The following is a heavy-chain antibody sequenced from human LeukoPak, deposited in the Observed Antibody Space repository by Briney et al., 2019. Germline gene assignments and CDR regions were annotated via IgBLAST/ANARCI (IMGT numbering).Heavy chain of an antibody. CDR3: ARGVVGNYGGNDAFDI. Sequence: SSETLSLTCTVSGGSISSYYWSWIRQPPGKGLEWIGYIYYSGSTNYNPSLKSRVTISVDTSKNQFSLKLSSVTAADTAVYYCARGVVGNYGGNDAFDIWGQGTMVTVSS. J-gene: IGHJ3*02. D-gene: IGHD4-23*01. CDR2: IYYSGST. CDR1: GGSISSYY. V-gene: IGHV4-59*01.